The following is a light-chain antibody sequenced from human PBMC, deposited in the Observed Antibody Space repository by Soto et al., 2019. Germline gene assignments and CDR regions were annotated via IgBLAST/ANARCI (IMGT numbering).Light chain of an antibody. CDR3: QQYDSSPYT. CDR1: QSVSSN. V-gene: IGKV3-20*01. Sequence: EIVMTQSPVTLSVSPGERATLSCRASQSVSSNLAWYQQKPGQAPSLLIYGAFTRATGIPDRFSGSGSGTDFTLSISRLEPEDFAVYYCQQYDSSPYTFGQGTKLEIK. CDR2: GAF. J-gene: IGKJ2*01.